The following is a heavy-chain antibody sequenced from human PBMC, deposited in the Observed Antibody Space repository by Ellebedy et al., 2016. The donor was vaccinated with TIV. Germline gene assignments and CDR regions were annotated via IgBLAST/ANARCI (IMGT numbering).Heavy chain of an antibody. V-gene: IGHV5-51*01. CDR3: ARHQNGMDV. Sequence: KVSCKGSGFIFSSYWIAWLRQLPGKGLEWMGIIYPGDSDTIYSPSFQGRVTISADKSTNTAYLQWTSLKASDTGVYYCARHQNGMDVWGQGTTVTVSS. J-gene: IGHJ6*02. CDR1: GFIFSSYW. CDR2: IYPGDSDT.